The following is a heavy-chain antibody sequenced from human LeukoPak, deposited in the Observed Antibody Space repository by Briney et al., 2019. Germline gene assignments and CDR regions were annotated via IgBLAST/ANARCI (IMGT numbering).Heavy chain of an antibody. CDR1: EFTFSSYE. Sequence: PGGSLRLSCAASEFTFSSYEMNWVRQAPGKGLEWVSYSEYSGTTSYYADSVKGRFTVSRDNAKNSLYLQMSSLRDEDTAVYYCARISGFTLDYWGPGTLVTVSS. CDR2: SEYSGTTS. J-gene: IGHJ4*02. V-gene: IGHV3-48*03. CDR3: ARISGFTLDY.